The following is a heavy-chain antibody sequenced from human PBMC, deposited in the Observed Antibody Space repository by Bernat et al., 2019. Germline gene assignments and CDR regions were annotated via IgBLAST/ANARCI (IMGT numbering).Heavy chain of an antibody. CDR3: ARVYYGSPAGFDY. D-gene: IGHD3-10*01. V-gene: IGHV4-34*01. CDR1: GGSFSGYY. CDR2: INHSGST. J-gene: IGHJ4*02. Sequence: QVQLQESGPGLLKPSETLSLTCAVYGGSFSGYYWSWIRQPPGKGLEWIGEINHSGSTNYNPSLKSRVTISVDTSKNQFSLKLSSVTAADTAVYYCARVYYGSPAGFDYWGQGTLVTVSS.